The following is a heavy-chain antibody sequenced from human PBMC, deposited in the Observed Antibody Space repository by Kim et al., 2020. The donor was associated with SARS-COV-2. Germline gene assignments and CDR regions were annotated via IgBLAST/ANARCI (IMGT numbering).Heavy chain of an antibody. CDR2: IYHSGST. CDR3: AREGYYDSSGYYPPGYYYGMDV. Sequence: SETLSLTCTVSGYSFSSGYYWGWIRQPPGKGLEWIGSIYHSGSTYYNPSLKSRVTISVDTSKNQFSLKLSSVTAADTAVYYCAREGYYDSSGYYPPGYYYGMDVWGQGTTVTVSS. CDR1: GYSFSSGYY. V-gene: IGHV4-38-2*02. J-gene: IGHJ6*02. D-gene: IGHD3-22*01.